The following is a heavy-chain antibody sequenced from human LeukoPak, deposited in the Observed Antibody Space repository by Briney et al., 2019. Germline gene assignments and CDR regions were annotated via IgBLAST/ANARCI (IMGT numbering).Heavy chain of an antibody. V-gene: IGHV3-20*04. D-gene: IGHD4-17*01. CDR1: GFTFSSYA. J-gene: IGHJ4*02. Sequence: PGGSLRLSCAASGFTFSSYAMSWVRQAPGKGLEWVSGIDWNGGSTGYADSVKGRFTISRDNAKNSLYLQMNSLRAEDTALYYCARVVVATVTTVYYFDYWGQGTLVTVSS. CDR3: ARVVVATVTTVYYFDY. CDR2: IDWNGGST.